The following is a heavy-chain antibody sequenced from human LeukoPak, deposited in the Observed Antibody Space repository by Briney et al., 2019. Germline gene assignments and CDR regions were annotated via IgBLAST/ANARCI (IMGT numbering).Heavy chain of an antibody. Sequence: PGGSLRLSCAASGFTFSSYSMNWVRQAPGKGLEWVSYISSSSSTIYYADSVKGRFTISRDNAKNSLYLQMNSLRAEDTAVYYCARDAVVTAIWYFQHWGQGTLVTVSS. J-gene: IGHJ1*01. CDR2: ISSSSSTI. CDR3: ARDAVVTAIWYFQH. V-gene: IGHV3-48*01. D-gene: IGHD2-21*02. CDR1: GFTFSSYS.